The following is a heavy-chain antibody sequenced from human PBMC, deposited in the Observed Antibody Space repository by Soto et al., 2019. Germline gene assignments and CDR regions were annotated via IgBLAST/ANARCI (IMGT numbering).Heavy chain of an antibody. CDR3: ATASWIFGVGRHAFDI. D-gene: IGHD3-3*01. CDR1: GYTLTELS. CDR2: FDPEDGET. Sequence: ASVKVSCKVSGYTLTELSMHWVRQAPGKGLEWMGGFDPEDGETIYAQKFQGRVTMTEDTSTDTAYMELSSLRSEDTAVYYCATASWIFGVGRHAFDIWGQGTMVTVSS. J-gene: IGHJ3*02. V-gene: IGHV1-24*01.